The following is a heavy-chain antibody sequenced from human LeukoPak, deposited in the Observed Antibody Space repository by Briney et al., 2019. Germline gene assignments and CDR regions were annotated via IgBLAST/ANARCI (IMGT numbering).Heavy chain of an antibody. CDR1: GFTFYDYA. Sequence: RTGGSLRLSCVASGFTFYDYAMHWVRQAPGKGLEYVSAIGGNGDTSYYADSVKGRFTISRVNSKNTVYLQLGSLRTEDMAVYYCATRHEYIYPYWGQGTLVTVSS. CDR2: IGGNGDTS. D-gene: IGHD1-1*01. CDR3: ATRHEYIYPY. J-gene: IGHJ4*02. V-gene: IGHV3-64*02.